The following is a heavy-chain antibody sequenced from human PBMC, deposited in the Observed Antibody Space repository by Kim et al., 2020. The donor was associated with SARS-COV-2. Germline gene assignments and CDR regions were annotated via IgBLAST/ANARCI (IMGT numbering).Heavy chain of an antibody. Sequence: ASVKVSCKASGYTFTGYYMHWVRQAPGQGLEWMGWINPNSGGTNYAQKFQGWVTMTRDTSISTAYMELSRLRSDDTAVYYCARGLYDYVWGSYRYSWFDPWGQGTLVTVSS. CDR1: GYTFTGYY. CDR2: INPNSGGT. J-gene: IGHJ5*02. V-gene: IGHV1-2*04. D-gene: IGHD3-16*02. CDR3: ARGLYDYVWGSYRYSWFDP.